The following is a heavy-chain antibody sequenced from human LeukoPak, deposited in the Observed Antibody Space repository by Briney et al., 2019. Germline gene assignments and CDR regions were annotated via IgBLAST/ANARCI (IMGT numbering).Heavy chain of an antibody. J-gene: IGHJ5*02. V-gene: IGHV4-59*01. CDR3: ARDKVAVAGTGWFDP. Sequence: SETLSLTCTVSVCSISSYYWSWIRQPPGKGLEWIGYIYYSGSTNYNPSLKRRVTISVDTSKNQFSLKLSSVTAADTAVYYCARDKVAVAGTGWFDPWGQGTLVTVSS. CDR1: VCSISSYY. CDR2: IYYSGST. D-gene: IGHD6-19*01.